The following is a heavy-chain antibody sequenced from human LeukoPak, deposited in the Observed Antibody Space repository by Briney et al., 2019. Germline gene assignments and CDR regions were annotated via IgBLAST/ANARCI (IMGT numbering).Heavy chain of an antibody. V-gene: IGHV1-46*01. D-gene: IGHD3-10*01. CDR1: GYTFTSYY. CDR2: INPSGGST. CDR3: ATGRFGELLADY. J-gene: IGHJ4*02. Sequence: GASVKVSCKASGYTFTSYYMHWVRQAPGQGLEWMGIINPSGGSTSYAQKFQGRVTMTRDTSTSTVYMELSSLRSEDMAVYYCATGRFGELLADYWGQGTLVTVSS.